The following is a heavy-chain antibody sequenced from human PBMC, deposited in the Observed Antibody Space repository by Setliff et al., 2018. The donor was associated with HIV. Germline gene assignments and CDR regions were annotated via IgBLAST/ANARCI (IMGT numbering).Heavy chain of an antibody. D-gene: IGHD3-3*01. Sequence: ASVKVSCKASGYIFTSYDIHWVRQATGQGLEWMGRMSPKSGNTGNTQKFRGRVTMTRDTSTNTAYMELSSLTSDDTAVYYCARGLNVLSGYTWVMWGQGTPVTVSS. J-gene: IGHJ4*02. CDR3: ARGLNVLSGYTWVM. V-gene: IGHV1-8*02. CDR2: MSPKSGNT. CDR1: GYIFTSYD.